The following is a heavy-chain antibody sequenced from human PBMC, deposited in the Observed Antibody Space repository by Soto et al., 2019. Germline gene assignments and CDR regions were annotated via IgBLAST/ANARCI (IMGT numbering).Heavy chain of an antibody. CDR2: INTDGSST. D-gene: IGHD3-10*01. CDR3: AKRGVDTFGLSY. CDR1: GFPFSSFW. V-gene: IGHV3-74*01. Sequence: EVQLVESGGGLVQPGGSLRLSCAVSGFPFSSFWMHWVRQAPGEGLVWVSRINTDGSSTSYADSVKGPFTISRDNAKNTLYLQMNSLRVEDTAMYYCAKRGVDTFGLSYWGQGTLVTVSS. J-gene: IGHJ4*02.